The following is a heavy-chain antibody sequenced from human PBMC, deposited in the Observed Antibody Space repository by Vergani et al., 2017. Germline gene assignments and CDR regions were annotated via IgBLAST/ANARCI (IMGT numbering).Heavy chain of an antibody. CDR1: GFTFSSYG. CDR3: AKDADLTGGDTYYYYYYGMDV. Sequence: QVQLVESGGGVVQPGGSLRLSCAASGFTFSSYGMHWVRQAPGKGLEWVAFIRYDGSNKYYADSVKGRFTISRDNSKNTLYLQMNSLRAEDTAVYYCAKDADLTGGDTYYYYYYGMDVWGQGTTVTDSS. J-gene: IGHJ6*02. CDR2: IRYDGSNK. D-gene: IGHD2-21*01. V-gene: IGHV3-30*02.